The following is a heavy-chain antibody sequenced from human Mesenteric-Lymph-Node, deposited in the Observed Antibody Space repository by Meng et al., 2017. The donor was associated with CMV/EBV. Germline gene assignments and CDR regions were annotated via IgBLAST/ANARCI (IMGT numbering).Heavy chain of an antibody. V-gene: IGHV1-18*01. CDR3: ARDWVDTAMVQGYYYGMDV. CDR2: ISVYNGDR. J-gene: IGHJ6*02. Sequence: ASVKVSCKASGYTFTTYGVSWVRQAPGQGLEWMGWISVYNGDRKYAQKFQGRVTMTTDTFTNTAYMELRSLRSDDTAVYYCARDWVDTAMVQGYYYGMDVWGQGTTVTVSS. CDR1: GYTFTTYG. D-gene: IGHD5-18*01.